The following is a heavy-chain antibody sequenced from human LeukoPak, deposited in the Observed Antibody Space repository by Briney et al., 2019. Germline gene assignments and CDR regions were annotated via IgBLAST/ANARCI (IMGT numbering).Heavy chain of an antibody. J-gene: IGHJ2*01. CDR2: INSDGSST. V-gene: IGHV3-74*01. Sequence: GGSLRLSCAASGFTFSSYWMHWVRQAPGKGLVWVSRINSDGSSTSYADSVKGRFTISRDNAKNTLYLQMNSLRAEDTAVYYCAGAEGGYTAWYFDLWGRGTLVTVSS. CDR3: AGAEGGYTAWYFDL. CDR1: GFTFSSYW. D-gene: IGHD2-2*02.